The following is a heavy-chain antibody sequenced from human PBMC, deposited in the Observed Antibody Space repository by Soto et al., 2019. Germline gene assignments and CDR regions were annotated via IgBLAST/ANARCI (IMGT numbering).Heavy chain of an antibody. Sequence: ASVKVSCKASGYTFTSYDINWVRQATGQGLEWMGWMNPNSGNTGYAQKFQGRVTMTRNTSISTAYMELSSLRSEDTAVYYCARDGGYDWGFDYWGQGTLVTVYS. CDR2: MNPNSGNT. CDR3: ARDGGYDWGFDY. J-gene: IGHJ4*02. D-gene: IGHD5-12*01. V-gene: IGHV1-8*01. CDR1: GYTFTSYD.